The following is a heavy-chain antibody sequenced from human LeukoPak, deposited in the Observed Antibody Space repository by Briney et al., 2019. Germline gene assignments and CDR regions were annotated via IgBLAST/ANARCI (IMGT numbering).Heavy chain of an antibody. CDR2: ISYDGSNK. Sequence: PGGSLRLSCAASGFTFSYYAMHWVRQAPGKGLEWVAVISYDGSNKYYADSVKGRFTISRDNSKSTLYLQMDSLIAGDTAVYYCAREMAIIDYWGQGTLVTVSS. CDR1: GFTFSYYA. V-gene: IGHV3-30-3*01. J-gene: IGHJ4*02. D-gene: IGHD5-24*01. CDR3: AREMAIIDY.